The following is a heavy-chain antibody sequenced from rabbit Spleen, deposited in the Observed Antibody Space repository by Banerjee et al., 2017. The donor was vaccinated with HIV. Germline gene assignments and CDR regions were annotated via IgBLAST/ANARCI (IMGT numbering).Heavy chain of an antibody. Sequence: QEQLEESGGDLVQPGGTLTLTCTASGFSFTNSDYMCWVRQAPGKGLEWISCIAGGSSAFTYSATWAKGRFTISKTSSTTVTLQMTSLTVADTATYFCARDTGSSFSSYGMDLWGQGTLVTVS. CDR2: IAGGSSAFT. V-gene: IGHV1S45*01. D-gene: IGHD8-1*01. CDR1: GFSFTNSDY. CDR3: ARDTGSSFSSYGMDL. J-gene: IGHJ6*01.